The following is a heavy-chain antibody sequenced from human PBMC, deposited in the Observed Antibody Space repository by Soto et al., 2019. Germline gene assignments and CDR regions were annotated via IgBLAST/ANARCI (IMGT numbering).Heavy chain of an antibody. J-gene: IGHJ6*02. CDR3: ARYSSNWFQTEGMDV. D-gene: IGHD6-13*01. V-gene: IGHV4-4*07. CDR1: GGSMSEYF. Sequence: SETLSLTCSVSGGSMSEYFWSWIRQPAGKGLEWIGRIDTSGNTNYNPSLKSRVTMSVDTSKKLFSLKLTSVTAADTAVYYCARYSSNWFQTEGMDVWGQGTTVTVSS. CDR2: IDTSGNT.